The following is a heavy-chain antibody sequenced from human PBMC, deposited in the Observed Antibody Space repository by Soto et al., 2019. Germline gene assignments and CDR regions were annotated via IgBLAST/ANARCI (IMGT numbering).Heavy chain of an antibody. V-gene: IGHV3-21*01. CDR1: GFTFSSYS. J-gene: IGHJ4*02. D-gene: IGHD2-15*01. CDR2: IGFNPTYI. Sequence: VQLMESGGGLVKPGGSLRLSCAASGFTFSSYSMNWVRQAPGKGLEWVSSIGFNPTYIYYADSVKGRFTISRDNAKNSLYLQMNSLRAEDTAVYYCATNLYCSGGXCFLRPVDYWGQGTLVTVSS. CDR3: ATNLYCSGGXCFLRPVDY.